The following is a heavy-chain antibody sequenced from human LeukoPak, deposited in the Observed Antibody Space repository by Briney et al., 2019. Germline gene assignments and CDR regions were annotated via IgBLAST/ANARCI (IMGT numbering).Heavy chain of an antibody. CDR3: SGRSPFSSIY. D-gene: IGHD2-2*01. J-gene: IGHJ1*01. Sequence: LLLSCEASGFTFNIHWMNWVRQAPGKGLEWLANIRQDGSEKVYVDSVRGRFTISRDNTKNSVYLQMNNLRSEDSAVYYCSGRSPFSSIYWGQGTRLSLS. V-gene: IGHV3-7*01. CDR2: IRQDGSEK. CDR1: GFTFNIHW.